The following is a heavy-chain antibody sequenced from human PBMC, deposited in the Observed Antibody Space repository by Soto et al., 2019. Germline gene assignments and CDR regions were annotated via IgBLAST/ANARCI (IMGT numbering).Heavy chain of an antibody. V-gene: IGHV1-18*01. D-gene: IGHD3-3*01. CDR2: ISAYNGNT. CDR1: GYTFTSYG. J-gene: IGHJ6*03. CDR3: ARDLDFTTSNYYYMDV. Sequence: QVQLVQSGAEVKKPGASVKVSCKASGYTFTSYGISWVRQAPRQGLEWMGWISAYNGNTNYAQKLQGTVTMTTDTFTSTAYMELRSLRSDDTAVYYCARDLDFTTSNYYYMDVWCKGTTVTVSS.